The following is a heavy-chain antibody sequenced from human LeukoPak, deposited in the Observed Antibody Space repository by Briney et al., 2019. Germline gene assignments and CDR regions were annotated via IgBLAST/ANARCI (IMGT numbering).Heavy chain of an antibody. CDR2: ISANNGNT. V-gene: IGHV1-18*04. CDR3: ARVVVRGVNWFDP. J-gene: IGHJ5*02. D-gene: IGHD3-10*01. Sequence: SVKVSCKASGYTFTSYGIGWVRQAPGQGLEWMGWISANNGNTNYAQKFQGRVTMTTDTSTSTVYMELRSLTSDDTAVYYCARVVVRGVNWFDPWGQGTLVTVSS. CDR1: GYTFTSYG.